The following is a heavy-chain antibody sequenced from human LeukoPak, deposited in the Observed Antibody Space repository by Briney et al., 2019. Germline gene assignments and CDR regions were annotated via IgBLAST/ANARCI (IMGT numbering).Heavy chain of an antibody. V-gene: IGHV1-69*05. CDR3: ATQLNYYYGSGSPGIFDY. J-gene: IGHJ4*02. Sequence: SVKVSCKASGGTFSSYAISWVRQAPGQGLEWMERIIPIFGTANYAQKFQGRVTITTDESTSTAYMELSSLRSEDTAVYYCATQLNYYYGSGSPGIFDYWGQGTLVTVSS. D-gene: IGHD3-10*01. CDR1: GGTFSSYA. CDR2: IIPIFGTA.